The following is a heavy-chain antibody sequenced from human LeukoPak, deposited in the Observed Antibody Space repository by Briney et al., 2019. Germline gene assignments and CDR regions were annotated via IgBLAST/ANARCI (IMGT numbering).Heavy chain of an antibody. CDR1: GGSISSSSYY. CDR3: ARRRIQLWLPFDY. V-gene: IGHV4-39*01. CDR2: IYYSGST. D-gene: IGHD5-18*01. Sequence: ETPSLTCTVSGGSISSSSYYWGWIRQPPGKGLEWIGSIYYSGSTYYNPSLKSRVTISVDTSKNQFSLKLSSVTAADTAVYYCARRRIQLWLPFDYWGQGTLVTVSS. J-gene: IGHJ4*02.